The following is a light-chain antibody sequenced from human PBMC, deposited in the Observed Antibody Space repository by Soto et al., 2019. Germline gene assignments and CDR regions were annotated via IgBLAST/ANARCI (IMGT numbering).Light chain of an antibody. CDR3: QQYGTSPVS. Sequence: EIVLTQSPGTLSLSPGERATLSCRASQSVPSTNLAWYQQKPGQAPRLLMYGASSRATGIPDRFSGSGSGTDFTLTISRLEPEDFAVYYFQQYGTSPVSFGQGTKLEIK. V-gene: IGKV3-20*01. CDR1: QSVPSTN. CDR2: GAS. J-gene: IGKJ2*03.